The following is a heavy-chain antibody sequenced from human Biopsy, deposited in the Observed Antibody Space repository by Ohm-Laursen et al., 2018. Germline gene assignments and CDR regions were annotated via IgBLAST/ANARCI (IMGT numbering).Heavy chain of an antibody. J-gene: IGHJ6*02. CDR1: GFSFTGYY. V-gene: IGHV1-2*02. Sequence: GASVKVSCKASGFSFTGYYIHWVRQAPGQGLEWMGWISPKGGDTNYAHKFQGNITMTRDTSMSTAYMEMSSLRAEDTAVYYCAKDRYNYTPIGGFSMDVWGQGTTVTVSS. D-gene: IGHD5-18*01. CDR3: AKDRYNYTPIGGFSMDV. CDR2: ISPKGGDT.